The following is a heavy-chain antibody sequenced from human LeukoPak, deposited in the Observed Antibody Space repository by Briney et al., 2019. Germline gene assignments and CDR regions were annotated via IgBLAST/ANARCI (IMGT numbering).Heavy chain of an antibody. J-gene: IGHJ4*02. CDR3: ARFTVDYYGSGSYSDS. D-gene: IGHD3-10*01. CDR1: GASITSSRSY. V-gene: IGHV4-30-4*01. Sequence: SETLSLTCSVSGASITSSRSYGAWIRQSPGKGLDWIGYIYNSGTTYYNPSLKSRVTISEDTSKNQFSLRLSSVTAADTAVYYCARFTVDYYGSGSYSDSWGQGTLVTVSS. CDR2: IYNSGTT.